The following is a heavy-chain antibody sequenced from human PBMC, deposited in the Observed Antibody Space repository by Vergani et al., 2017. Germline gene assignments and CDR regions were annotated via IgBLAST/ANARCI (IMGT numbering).Heavy chain of an antibody. V-gene: IGHV4-38-2*01. D-gene: IGHD3-9*01. CDR1: GDSISSGNN. CDR3: ARTESFILRYFHWAL. CDR2: VSHSGGA. J-gene: IGHJ4*02. Sequence: QLNLQESGPGLVKPSETLSLTCAVSGDSISSGNNWGWIRQPPGKGLEWISSVSHSGGAYYNPSLKGRVTISVDTSKSQFSLEVTSVTAADTAIYFCARTESFILRYFHWALWGQGTLVTVSS.